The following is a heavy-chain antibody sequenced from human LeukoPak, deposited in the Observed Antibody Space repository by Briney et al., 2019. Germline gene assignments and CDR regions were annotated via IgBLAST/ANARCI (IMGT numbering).Heavy chain of an antibody. CDR1: GYTFTSYY. CDR2: INPSGGST. D-gene: IGHD3-22*01. V-gene: IGHV1-46*01. CDR3: TRGSYYDSSGYSGVRLFDY. J-gene: IGHJ4*02. Sequence: ASVKVSCKASGYTFTSYYMQWVRQAPGQGLEWMGIINPSGGSTSYAQKFQGRVSMTRDTSISTAYMELSRLRSDDTALYYCTRGSYYDSSGYSGVRLFDYWGQGTPVTVPS.